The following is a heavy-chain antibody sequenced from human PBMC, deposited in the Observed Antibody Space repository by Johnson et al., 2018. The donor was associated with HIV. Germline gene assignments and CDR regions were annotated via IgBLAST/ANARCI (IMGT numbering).Heavy chain of an antibody. J-gene: IGHJ3*02. CDR3: AASWYGVSRPNAFDI. V-gene: IGHV3-30*02. CDR1: GFTFSSYG. D-gene: IGHD2-2*01. Sequence: QVQLVESGGGVVQPVGSLRLSCAASGFTFSSYGMHWVRQAPGKGLEWVAFIRYDGSNKYYADSVKGRFTISRDNSKNTLYLQMNSLRAEDSAVYYCAASWYGVSRPNAFDIWGQGTMVTVSS. CDR2: IRYDGSNK.